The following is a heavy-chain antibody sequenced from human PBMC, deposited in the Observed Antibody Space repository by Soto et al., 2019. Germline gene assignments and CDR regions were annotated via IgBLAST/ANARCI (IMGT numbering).Heavy chain of an antibody. CDR2: ISGRGGST. Sequence: SGGSLRLSCAASGFTFSSYAMSWVRQAPGKGLEWVSGISGRGGSTYYADSVKGRFTISRDNSKNTLYLQMNSLRAEDTAVYYCAKGPLYGDYVSGWGQGTLVTVSS. D-gene: IGHD4-17*01. CDR3: AKGPLYGDYVSG. V-gene: IGHV3-23*01. J-gene: IGHJ4*02. CDR1: GFTFSSYA.